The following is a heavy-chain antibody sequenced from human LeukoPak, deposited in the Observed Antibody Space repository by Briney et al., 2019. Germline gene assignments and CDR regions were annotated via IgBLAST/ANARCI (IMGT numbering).Heavy chain of an antibody. J-gene: IGHJ4*02. Sequence: GGTLRLSCVASGFTFHDYAMSWVRQVSGKGLVWVLLISGDGGSASYAASVKGRYTISRDNSKNSLYLQMNSLRTDDTAFYYCAKASSGSSSRPIDYWGQGTLVTVSS. V-gene: IGHV3-43*02. CDR1: GFTFHDYA. CDR3: AKASSGSSSRPIDY. CDR2: ISGDGGSA. D-gene: IGHD3-10*01.